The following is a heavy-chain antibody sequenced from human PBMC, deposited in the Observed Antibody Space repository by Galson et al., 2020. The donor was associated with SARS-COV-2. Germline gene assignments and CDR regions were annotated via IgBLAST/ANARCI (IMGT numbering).Heavy chain of an antibody. Sequence: KISCKASGGNFSSYAISWVRQAPGQGLEWVGGIIPLFGTANYAQKFQGRVTITADESTSTAYMELSSLRSEDTAVYYCARDGVVVPAAIGLFAMDVWGQGTTVTVSS. CDR1: GGNFSSYA. CDR3: ARDGVVVPAAIGLFAMDV. J-gene: IGHJ6*02. D-gene: IGHD2-2*01. CDR2: IIPLFGTA. V-gene: IGHV1-69*01.